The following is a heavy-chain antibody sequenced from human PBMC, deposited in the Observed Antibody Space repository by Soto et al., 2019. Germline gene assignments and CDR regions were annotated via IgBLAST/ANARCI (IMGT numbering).Heavy chain of an antibody. V-gene: IGHV3-15*07. CDR1: GFSITNTW. CDR3: NSYPDFWGGHTPL. CDR2: VKSKADGGTA. Sequence: EVQLVESGGGLVQPGGSLRLSCAASGFSITNTWMHWVRQAPGKGLEWVGSVKSKADGGTADYAAPVKGRFTVSRDDSKNTQYLQMTSLKMEDTAVYYCNSYPDFWGGHTPLWGQGTLVTVSS. D-gene: IGHD3-3*01. J-gene: IGHJ4*02.